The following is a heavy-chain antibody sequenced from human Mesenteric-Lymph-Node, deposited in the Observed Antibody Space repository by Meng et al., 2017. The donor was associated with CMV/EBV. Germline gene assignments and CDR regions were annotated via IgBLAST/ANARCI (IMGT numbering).Heavy chain of an antibody. Sequence: SETLSLTCTVSGASISSTDYFWGWIRQPPGKGLEWIGSIYYSGTTYYNPFLKSRVAISVDTSKNKFSLRLSSVTAADTAVYYCTGERGGGDIVVVPAAKFDPWGQGTLVTVSS. CDR2: IYYSGTT. D-gene: IGHD2-2*01. CDR3: TGERGGGDIVVVPAAKFDP. J-gene: IGHJ5*02. V-gene: IGHV4-39*07. CDR1: GASISSTDYF.